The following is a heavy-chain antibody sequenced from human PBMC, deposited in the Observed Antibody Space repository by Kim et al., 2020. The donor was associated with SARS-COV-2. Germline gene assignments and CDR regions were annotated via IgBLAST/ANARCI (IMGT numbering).Heavy chain of an antibody. J-gene: IGHJ6*03. Sequence: SETLSLTCTVSGGSVSSGSYYWSWIRQPPGKGLEWIGYIYYSGSTNYNPSLKSRVTISVDTSKNQFSLKLSSVTAADTAVYYCARVNTSGNLRLYPYYCDMDVWGRGTTVTVS. D-gene: IGHD4-17*01. V-gene: IGHV4-61*01. CDR2: IYYSGST. CDR1: GGSVSSGSYY. CDR3: ARVNTSGNLRLYPYYCDMDV.